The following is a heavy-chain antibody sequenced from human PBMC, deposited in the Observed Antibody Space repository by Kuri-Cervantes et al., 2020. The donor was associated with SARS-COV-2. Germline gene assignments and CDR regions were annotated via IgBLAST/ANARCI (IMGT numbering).Heavy chain of an antibody. CDR1: GFTFSSYE. CDR2: IYYSGST. Sequence: ESLKISCAASGFTFSSYEMNWVRQAPGKGLEWIGYIYYSGSTNYNPSLKSRVTISVDTSKNQFSLKLSSVTAADTAVYYCARVTRAGAAAFRWDYMDVWGKGTTVTVSS. J-gene: IGHJ6*03. CDR3: ARVTRAGAAAFRWDYMDV. D-gene: IGHD6-13*01. V-gene: IGHV4-59*01.